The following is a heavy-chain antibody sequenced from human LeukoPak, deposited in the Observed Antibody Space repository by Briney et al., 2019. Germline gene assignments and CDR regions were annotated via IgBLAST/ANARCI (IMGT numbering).Heavy chain of an antibody. D-gene: IGHD3-22*01. J-gene: IGHJ4*02. V-gene: IGHV3-7*03. CDR3: ARVKGSGYYYVFDY. Sequence: GGSLRLSCAASGFTFSSYWMNWARQAPGKGLEWVASINHNGNVNYYVDSVKGRFTISRDNAKNSLYLQMSNLRAEDTAVYYSARVKGSGYYYVFDYWGQGTLVTVSS. CDR1: GFTFSSYW. CDR2: INHNGNVN.